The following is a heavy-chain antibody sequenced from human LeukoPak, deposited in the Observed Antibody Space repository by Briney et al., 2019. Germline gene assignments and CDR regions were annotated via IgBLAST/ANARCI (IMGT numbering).Heavy chain of an antibody. CDR2: SKSKTDGGTT. Sequence: WGSLRFSSAASRFTINNARMGWDRQAPGKGLVWVGRSKSKTDGGTTDYAAPVKGRFTISRDDSKNTLYLQMNSLKTEDTAVYYCTTQAYGDFDYWGQGTLVTVSS. V-gene: IGHV3-15*01. J-gene: IGHJ4*02. CDR3: TTQAYGDFDY. D-gene: IGHD4-17*01. CDR1: RFTINNAR.